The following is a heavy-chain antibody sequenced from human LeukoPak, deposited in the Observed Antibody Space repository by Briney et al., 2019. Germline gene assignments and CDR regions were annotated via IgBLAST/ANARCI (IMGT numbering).Heavy chain of an antibody. J-gene: IGHJ3*02. Sequence: GGSLRLSCAASGFTFSSYSMNWVRQAPGKGLEWVSSISSSSSYIYYADSVKGRFTISRDNAKNSLYLQMNSLRAEDTAVYYCARVRLRSLLAVAGAFDIWGQGTMVTVSS. V-gene: IGHV3-21*01. CDR1: GFTFSSYS. CDR3: ARVRLRSLLAVAGAFDI. D-gene: IGHD6-19*01. CDR2: ISSSSSYI.